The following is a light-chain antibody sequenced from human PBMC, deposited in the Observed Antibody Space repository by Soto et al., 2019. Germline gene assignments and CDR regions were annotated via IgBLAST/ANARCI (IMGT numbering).Light chain of an antibody. J-gene: IGKJ4*01. CDR2: DAS. V-gene: IGKV3-11*01. CDR1: QSVSSY. Sequence: EIVLTQSPATLSLSPGERATLSCRASQSVSSYLAWYQQKPGQAPRLLIYDASNRATGIPARFSGSGSGTDFTLTISSLEPEDVAVDYCQQRSNGPLTFGGGTKVEIK. CDR3: QQRSNGPLT.